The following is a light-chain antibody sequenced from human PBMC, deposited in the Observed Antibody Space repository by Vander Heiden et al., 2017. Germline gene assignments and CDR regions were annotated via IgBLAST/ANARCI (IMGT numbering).Light chain of an antibody. Sequence: EIVMTQSPPTLSVSPGERATLSCRASQSVHINIAWYQQRPGQTPRLLIYAASARANGVPDRFSGSGSGTDFTLTISSLQSEDFAVYYCQQYNEWPPLYTFGQGTKLEIK. CDR3: QQYNEWPPLYT. J-gene: IGKJ2*01. V-gene: IGKV3-15*01. CDR2: AAS. CDR1: QSVHIN.